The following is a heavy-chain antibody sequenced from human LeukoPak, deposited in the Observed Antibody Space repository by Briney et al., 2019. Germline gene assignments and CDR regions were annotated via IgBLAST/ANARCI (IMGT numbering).Heavy chain of an antibody. CDR1: GFTFSSYG. CDR3: ASLRVYGDYVDDY. D-gene: IGHD4-17*01. J-gene: IGHJ4*02. CDR2: IWYDGSNK. Sequence: LPGRSLRLSCAASGFTFSSYGMHWVRQAPGKGLEWVAVIWYDGSNKYYADPVKGRFTISRDNSKNTLYLQMNSLRAEDTAVYYCASLRVYGDYVDDYWGQGTLVTVSS. V-gene: IGHV3-33*01.